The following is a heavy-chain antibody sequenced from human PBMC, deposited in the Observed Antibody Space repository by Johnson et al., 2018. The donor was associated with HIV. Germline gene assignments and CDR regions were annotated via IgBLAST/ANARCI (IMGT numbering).Heavy chain of an antibody. CDR1: GFTFSNYA. CDR3: ARDVAATMIVVGGAYDAFDI. V-gene: IGHV3-64*01. CDR2: ISTNGFLT. Sequence: VQLVESGGGLVQPGGSVRLSCAASGFTFSNYAMHWVRQAPGKGLEYVSAISTNGFLTYYANSVKGRFTISRDNSKNTLYLQMNSLRAEDTAVYYCARDVAATMIVVGGAYDAFDIWGQGTMVTVSS. J-gene: IGHJ3*02. D-gene: IGHD3-22*01.